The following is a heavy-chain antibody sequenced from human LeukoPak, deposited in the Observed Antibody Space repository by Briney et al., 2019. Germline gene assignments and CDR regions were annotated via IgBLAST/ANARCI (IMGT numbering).Heavy chain of an antibody. D-gene: IGHD3-16*01. CDR2: IYCSGST. J-gene: IGHJ4*02. V-gene: IGHV4-59*12. CDR3: GRTNYNPTFKRRFPGSVDTSKNQSSRKLCSETARETAVDYGVSDGRSSSLGPPFDY. Sequence: SETLSFTCTVSGGSISSYNWSWLRQPPGKGLEWSMYIYCSGSTNYNPSLKSRVTMSVDTSNNPFSLQLSSVTAADTAVYYCGRTNYNPTFKRRFPGSVDTSKNQSSRKLCSETARETAVDYGVSDGRSSSLGPPFDYWGQGTLVTVSS. CDR1: GGSISSYN.